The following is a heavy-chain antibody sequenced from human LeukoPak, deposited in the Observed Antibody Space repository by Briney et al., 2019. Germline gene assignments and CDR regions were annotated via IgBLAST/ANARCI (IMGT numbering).Heavy chain of an antibody. D-gene: IGHD1-26*01. CDR1: GGSISSSNYY. V-gene: IGHV4-39*01. CDR2: IYFSGSS. Sequence: SETLSLTCTVSGGSISSSNYYWGWIRQPPGKGLEWIGSIYFSGSSYYNPSLKSRVTISADTSKNQFSLKLSSVTAADTAVYYCAKHRGSGSYYDPPDFWGQGTLVTVSS. J-gene: IGHJ4*02. CDR3: AKHRGSGSYYDPPDF.